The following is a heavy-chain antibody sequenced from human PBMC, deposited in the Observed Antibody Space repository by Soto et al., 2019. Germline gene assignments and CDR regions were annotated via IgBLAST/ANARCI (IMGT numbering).Heavy chain of an antibody. CDR1: GFTFSSYA. CDR2: ISSNGGST. Sequence: GGSLRLSCSASGFTFSSYAMHWVRQAPGKGLEYVSAISSNGGSTYYADSVKGRFTISRDNSKNTLYLQMSSLRAEDTAVYYCVNFRYYYDSSLIGSPFDIWGQGTMVTVSS. V-gene: IGHV3-64D*08. J-gene: IGHJ3*02. CDR3: VNFRYYYDSSLIGSPFDI. D-gene: IGHD3-22*01.